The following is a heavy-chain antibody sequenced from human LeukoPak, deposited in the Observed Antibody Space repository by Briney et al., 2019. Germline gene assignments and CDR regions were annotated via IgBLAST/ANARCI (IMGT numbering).Heavy chain of an antibody. J-gene: IGHJ4*02. CDR2: LSGDGSST. CDR1: GFTLSTYW. CDR3: ARASTTVPNLLDN. Sequence: QPGGSLRLSCVASGFTLSTYWMHWVRQAPGKGLLWVSRLSGDGSSTAYADSLKGRFTISRDNAKHTLYLQMNSLRAEDTAVYFCARASTTVPNLLDNWGQGTLVTVSS. V-gene: IGHV3-74*03. D-gene: IGHD4-17*01.